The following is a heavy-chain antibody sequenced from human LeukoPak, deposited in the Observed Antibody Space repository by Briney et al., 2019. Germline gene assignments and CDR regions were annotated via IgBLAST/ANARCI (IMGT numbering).Heavy chain of an antibody. D-gene: IGHD2-15*01. V-gene: IGHV3-11*04. CDR2: ISSGGSTI. Sequence: SGGSLRLSCAASGFTFSDYYMSWIRQAPGKGLERVSHISSGGSTIYDADSVKGRFTISRDNAKSSLYLQMDSLRAEDTAVYYCARARATRWYFDLWGRGTLVTVSS. CDR1: GFTFSDYY. CDR3: ARARATRWYFDL. J-gene: IGHJ2*01.